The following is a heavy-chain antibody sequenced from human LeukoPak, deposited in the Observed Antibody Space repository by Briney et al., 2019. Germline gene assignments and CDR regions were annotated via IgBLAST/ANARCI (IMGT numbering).Heavy chain of an antibody. J-gene: IGHJ5*02. D-gene: IGHD5-18*01. V-gene: IGHV4-59*08. CDR2: IYYNGST. CDR1: GGSISSYY. Sequence: SETLSLTCTVSGGSISSYYWSWIRQPPGKGLEWIGYIYYNGSTNYNPSLKSRVTISVDTSKNQFSLKLSSVTAADTAVYYCARHADTGWFDPWGQGTLVTVSS. CDR3: ARHADTGWFDP.